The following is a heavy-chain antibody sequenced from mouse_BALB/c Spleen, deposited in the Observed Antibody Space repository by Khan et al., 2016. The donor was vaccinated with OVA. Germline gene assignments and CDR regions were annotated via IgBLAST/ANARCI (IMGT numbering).Heavy chain of an antibody. D-gene: IGHD2-1*01. CDR3: TRNGNYMDY. CDR1: GYSITSGYA. Sequence: EVELVESGPDLVKPSQSLSLTCTVTGYSITSGYAWHWIRQFPGNKLEWMAYIYFSGSINYNPSLKSRISVTRDTSKNQFFLQLNSVTSEDTATYYCTRNGNYMDYWGQGTSVTVSS. V-gene: IGHV3-1*02. CDR2: IYFSGSI. J-gene: IGHJ4*01.